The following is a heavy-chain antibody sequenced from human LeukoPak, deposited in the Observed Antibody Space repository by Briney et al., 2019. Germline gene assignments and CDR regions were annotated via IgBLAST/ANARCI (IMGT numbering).Heavy chain of an antibody. CDR3: ARDGSSSSWYLDY. J-gene: IGHJ4*02. D-gene: IGHD6-13*01. CDR1: GYTFTDYG. CDR2: ISAYNGNT. Sequence: ASVKVSCKASGYTFTDYGFSWVGQAPGQGLEWMGWISAYNGNTDYAQKFQGRVTMTTDTSTSTAYTELRSLGSDETAVYYCARDGSSSSWYLDYWGQGTLVPVSS. V-gene: IGHV1-18*01.